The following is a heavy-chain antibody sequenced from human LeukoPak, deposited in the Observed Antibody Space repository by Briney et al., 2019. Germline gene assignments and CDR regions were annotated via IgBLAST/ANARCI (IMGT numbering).Heavy chain of an antibody. CDR2: INGDGSST. Sequence: QPGGSLRLSCAASGFTFSSYWMHWVREVPGKGPVWVSRINGDGSSTSYADSVKGRFTISRDNAKNSLYLQMNSLRAEDTALYYCAKDIGSYDFWSGVDYWGQGTLVTVSS. D-gene: IGHD3-3*01. J-gene: IGHJ4*02. CDR1: GFTFSSYW. V-gene: IGHV3-74*01. CDR3: AKDIGSYDFWSGVDY.